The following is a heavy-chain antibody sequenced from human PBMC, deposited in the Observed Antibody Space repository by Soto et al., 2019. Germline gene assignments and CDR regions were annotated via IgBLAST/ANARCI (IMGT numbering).Heavy chain of an antibody. CDR2: ISGSGGST. D-gene: IGHD3-3*01. Sequence: EVQLLESGGGLVQPRGSLRLSCAASGFTFSSYAMSWVRQAPGRGLEWVSAISGSGGSTYYADSVKGGFTISRDNSKNTLYLQMNSLRAEDTAVYYCAKDLNEVGFLECFDYWGQGTLVTVSS. CDR1: GFTFSSYA. V-gene: IGHV3-23*01. J-gene: IGHJ4*02. CDR3: AKDLNEVGFLECFDY.